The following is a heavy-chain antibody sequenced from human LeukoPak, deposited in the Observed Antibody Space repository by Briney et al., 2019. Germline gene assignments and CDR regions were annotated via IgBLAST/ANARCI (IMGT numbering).Heavy chain of an antibody. CDR1: GFTFSSYS. CDR2: IKQDGSEK. J-gene: IGHJ6*03. CDR3: ARARIAARYYYYYYMDV. Sequence: GGSLRLSCAASGFTFSSYSMNWVRQAPGKGLEWVANIKQDGSEKYYVDSVKGRFTISRDNAKNSLYLQMNSLRAEDTAVYYCARARIAARYYYYYYMDVWGKGTTVTVSS. V-gene: IGHV3-7*01. D-gene: IGHD6-6*01.